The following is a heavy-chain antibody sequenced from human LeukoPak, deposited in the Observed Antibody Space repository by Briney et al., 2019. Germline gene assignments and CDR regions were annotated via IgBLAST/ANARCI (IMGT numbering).Heavy chain of an antibody. J-gene: IGHJ6*02. CDR2: INHSGST. CDR1: GGSLSGYY. Sequence: PSETLSLTCAVYGGSLSGYYWSWIRQLPGKGLEWIGEINHSGSTYYNPSLKRRVTISVDTSKNQFSLKLSSVTAADTAVYYCASHLRRYYDGMDVWGQGTTVTVSS. CDR3: ASHLRRYYDGMDV. V-gene: IGHV4-34*01. D-gene: IGHD5/OR15-5a*01.